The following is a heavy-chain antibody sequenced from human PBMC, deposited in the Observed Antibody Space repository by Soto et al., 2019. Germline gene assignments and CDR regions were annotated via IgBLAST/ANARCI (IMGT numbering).Heavy chain of an antibody. J-gene: IGHJ6*02. Sequence: QGQLQQWGAGLLKPSETLSLNCAVYGGSFYWTWIRQPPGKGLEWIGEIRHSGSTNYNPSLKSRVSISIDRSKSHVSLTVYSVTAADTAVYYCGRGGGDYDYAVDVWGQGTTVTV. CDR2: IRHSGST. CDR3: GRGGGDYDYAVDV. V-gene: IGHV4-34*01. CDR1: GGSFY. D-gene: IGHD3-10*01.